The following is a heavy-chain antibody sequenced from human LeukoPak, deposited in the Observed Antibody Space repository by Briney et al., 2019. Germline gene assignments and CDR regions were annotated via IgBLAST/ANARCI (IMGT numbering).Heavy chain of an antibody. CDR3: ARVSGTHKMDAFDI. CDR1: GYTLTSYG. D-gene: IGHD1-1*01. V-gene: IGHV1-18*01. Sequence: GASVKVSCKASGYTLTSYGISWVRQAPGQGLEWMGWISAYNGNTNYAQKLQGRVTMTTDTSTSTAYMELRSLRSDDTAVYYCARVSGTHKMDAFDIWGQGTMVTVSS. CDR2: ISAYNGNT. J-gene: IGHJ3*02.